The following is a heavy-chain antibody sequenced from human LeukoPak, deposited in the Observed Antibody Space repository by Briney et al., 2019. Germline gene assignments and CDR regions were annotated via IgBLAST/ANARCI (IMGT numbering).Heavy chain of an antibody. CDR2: MHYSGTT. D-gene: IGHD2-2*01. CDR1: GGSISGGSISGYH. V-gene: IGHV4-61*08. Sequence: SETLSLTCSVSGGSISGGSISGYHWSWIRQPPGKGLELIAYMHYSGTTHYNPSLKSRVSISVDTSRKQISLELTSVTAADTAVYYCARWRGVPAAHFDYWGQGTLVTVSP. J-gene: IGHJ4*02. CDR3: ARWRGVPAAHFDY.